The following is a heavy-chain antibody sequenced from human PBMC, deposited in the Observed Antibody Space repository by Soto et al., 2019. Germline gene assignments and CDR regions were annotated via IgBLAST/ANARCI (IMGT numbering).Heavy chain of an antibody. Sequence: SETLSLTCTVSGGSISSYYWSWIRQPPGKGLEWIGYIYYSGSTNYNPSLKSRDTISVDTSKNQFSLKLSSVTAADTAVYYCARDQLEGNWFDPWGQGTLVTVS. J-gene: IGHJ5*02. V-gene: IGHV4-59*12. D-gene: IGHD1-1*01. CDR2: IYYSGST. CDR1: GGSISSYY. CDR3: ARDQLEGNWFDP.